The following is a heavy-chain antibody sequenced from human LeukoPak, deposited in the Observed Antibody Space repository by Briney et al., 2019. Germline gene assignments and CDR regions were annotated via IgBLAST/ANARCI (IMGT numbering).Heavy chain of an antibody. CDR3: ARGFAKGGVDP. Sequence: SQTLSLTCAVSGGSISSGGYSWSWIRQPPGKGLEWIGYIYHSGSTYYNPSLKSRVTISVDRSKNQFSLKLSPVTAADTAVYYCARGFAKGGVDPWGQGTLVTVSS. J-gene: IGHJ5*02. CDR2: IYHSGST. D-gene: IGHD1-26*01. CDR1: GGSISSGGYS. V-gene: IGHV4-30-2*01.